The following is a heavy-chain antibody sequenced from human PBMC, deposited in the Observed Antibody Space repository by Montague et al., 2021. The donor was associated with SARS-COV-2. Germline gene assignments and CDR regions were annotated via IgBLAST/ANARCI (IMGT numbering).Heavy chain of an antibody. CDR3: ARGDNYTSGWHPSGVLDY. V-gene: IGHV4-59*13. J-gene: IGHJ4*02. CDR2: VYFTGKT. CDR1: GGSISNYY. Sequence: SETLSLTCTVSGGSISNYYWSWIRQSPGGGLEWIGYVYFTGKTNYNPSLKSRVTISVDTSKNQFSLRLTSVIAADSAVYYCARGDNYTSGWHPSGVLDYWGQGAPVIVSS. D-gene: IGHD6-19*01.